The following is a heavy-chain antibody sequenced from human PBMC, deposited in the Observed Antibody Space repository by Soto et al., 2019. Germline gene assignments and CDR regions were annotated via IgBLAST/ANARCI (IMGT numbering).Heavy chain of an antibody. CDR2: ITGSGSTT. V-gene: IGHV3-23*01. Sequence: EVQLLESGGGLVQPGGSLRLSCAASEFTFSSNAMHWVRQAPGKGLEWVSGITGSGSTTFYADSVKGRFTISRDNSKNTLYLHMSILRAEDTAIYYCAKDFTAYLSSWFHLWGQGTLVTVSS. CDR1: EFTFSSNA. D-gene: IGHD6-13*01. CDR3: AKDFTAYLSSWFHL. J-gene: IGHJ5*02.